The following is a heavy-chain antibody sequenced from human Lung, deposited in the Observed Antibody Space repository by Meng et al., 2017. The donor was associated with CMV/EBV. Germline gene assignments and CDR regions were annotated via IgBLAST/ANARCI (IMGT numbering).Heavy chain of an antibody. D-gene: IGHD3-3*01. CDR1: GFTFSNNA. V-gene: IGHV3-30-3*01. CDR3: ASSVTIFGVDY. CDR2: ISFDGINK. J-gene: IGHJ4*02. Sequence: SCGASGFTFSNNAMQWVRQAPGKGLEWLAVISFDGINKYYAESVKGRFTISRDNSKKTLYLQMNSLRGEDTAVYYCASSVTIFGVDYWGQGTLVTVSS.